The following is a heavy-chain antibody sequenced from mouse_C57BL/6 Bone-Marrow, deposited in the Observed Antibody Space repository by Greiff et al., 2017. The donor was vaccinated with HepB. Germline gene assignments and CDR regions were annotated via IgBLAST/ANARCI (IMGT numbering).Heavy chain of an antibody. J-gene: IGHJ3*01. Sequence: VQLQQSGAELVKPGASVKMSCKASGYTFTSYWITWVKQRPGQGLEWIGDIYPGSGSTNYNEKFKSKATLTVDTSSSTAYMQLSSLTSEDSAVYYCARWDYGYDPSYWGQGTLVTVSA. CDR2: IYPGSGST. D-gene: IGHD2-2*01. CDR1: GYTFTSYW. V-gene: IGHV1-55*01. CDR3: ARWDYGYDPSY.